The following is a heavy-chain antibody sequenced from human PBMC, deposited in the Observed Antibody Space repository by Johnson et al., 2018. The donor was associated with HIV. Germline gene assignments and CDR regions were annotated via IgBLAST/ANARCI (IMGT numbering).Heavy chain of an antibody. D-gene: IGHD5-24*01. V-gene: IGHV3-30*18. CDR3: AKDEGDGYRHDAFDI. Sequence: QVQVLESGGGVVQPGRSLRLSCAASGFTFSSYGMHWVRQAPGKGLEWVAVISYAGRNKYYADSVKGRFTISRDNSKNTLYLQMNSLRAEDTAVYYCAKDEGDGYRHDAFDIWGQGTMVTVSS. J-gene: IGHJ3*02. CDR1: GFTFSSYG. CDR2: ISYAGRNK.